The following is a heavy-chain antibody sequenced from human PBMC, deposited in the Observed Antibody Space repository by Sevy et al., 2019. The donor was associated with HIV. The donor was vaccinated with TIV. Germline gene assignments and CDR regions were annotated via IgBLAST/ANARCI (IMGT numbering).Heavy chain of an antibody. Sequence: SETLSLTCAVSGGSISSYYWSWIRQSAGEGLEWIGRIYANGSSNYNPALNSRVTMSVDTSKNQFSLKLNSVTAADTAVYYCAGGPLGYCSGSNCPPPGIEYWGQGTLVTVSS. CDR3: AGGPLGYCSGSNCPPPGIEY. D-gene: IGHD2-15*01. V-gene: IGHV4-4*07. CDR2: IYANGSS. CDR1: GGSISSYY. J-gene: IGHJ4*02.